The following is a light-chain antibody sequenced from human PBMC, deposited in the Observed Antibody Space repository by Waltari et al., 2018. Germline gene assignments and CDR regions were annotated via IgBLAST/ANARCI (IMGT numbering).Light chain of an antibody. CDR3: TSYTSSTTTPYV. Sequence: QSALTQPASVSGSPGQSITISCTGTSSDVGAYYYVPWYQQHPGKAPKLLIHDVTDRPSGVADRFSGSKSGNTASLTISGLQADDEADYYCTSYTSSTTTPYVFGTGTQVTV. CDR1: SSDVGAYYY. V-gene: IGLV2-14*03. J-gene: IGLJ1*01. CDR2: DVT.